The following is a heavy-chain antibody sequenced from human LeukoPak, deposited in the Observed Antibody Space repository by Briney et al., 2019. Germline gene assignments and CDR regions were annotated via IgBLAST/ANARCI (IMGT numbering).Heavy chain of an antibody. CDR1: GFTFSSYW. J-gene: IGHJ4*02. D-gene: IGHD5-12*01. V-gene: IGHV3-7*01. CDR2: IKQDGSEK. CDR3: VRDGGVSGYDLLDY. Sequence: HPGGSLRLSCAASGFTFSSYWMSWVRQAPGKGLEWVANIKQDGSEKYYVDPVKGRFTISRDNAKNSVSLQMNSLRAEDTAVYYCVRDGGVSGYDLLDYWGQGTLVTVSS.